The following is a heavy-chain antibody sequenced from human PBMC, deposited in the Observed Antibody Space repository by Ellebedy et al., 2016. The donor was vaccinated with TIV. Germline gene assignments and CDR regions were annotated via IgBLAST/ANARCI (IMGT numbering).Heavy chain of an antibody. CDR1: GFTFSAHW. CDR2: IKTGGSET. D-gene: IGHD2-2*02. CDR3: ARVERVTLGSVVPGAIDT. J-gene: IGHJ4*02. Sequence: GGSLRLXCAASGFTFSAHWMSWVRQAPGKGLEWVANIKTGGSETYYVDSVRGRFTISRDDAKNSLSLQMSSLRAEDTAVYYCARVERVTLGSVVPGAIDTWGQGTLVTV. V-gene: IGHV3-7*03.